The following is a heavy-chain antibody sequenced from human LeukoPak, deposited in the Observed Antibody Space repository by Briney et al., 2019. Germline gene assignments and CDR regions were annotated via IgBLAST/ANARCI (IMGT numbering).Heavy chain of an antibody. D-gene: IGHD5-24*01. CDR3: ARDGYKWAAFDI. V-gene: IGHV4-34*01. Sequence: SETLSLTCAVYGGPFSGYYWSWIRQPPGKGLEWIGEINHSGSTNYNPSLKSRVTISVDTSKNQFSLKLSSVTAADTAVYYCARDGYKWAAFDIWGQGTMVTVSS. CDR2: INHSGST. J-gene: IGHJ3*02. CDR1: GGPFSGYY.